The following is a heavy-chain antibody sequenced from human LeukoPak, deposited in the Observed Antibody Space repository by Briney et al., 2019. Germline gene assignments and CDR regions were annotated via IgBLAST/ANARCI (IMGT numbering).Heavy chain of an antibody. Sequence: SETLSLTCTVSGGSISSDYWQWIRQPPGKGLEWIGYIYNSGSNNYNPSLKSRVTISIDTSKNQFSLKLTSVTAADTAVYYCAARGYWGQGTLVTVSS. CDR1: GGSISSDY. D-gene: IGHD3-10*01. J-gene: IGHJ4*02. CDR2: IYNSGSN. CDR3: AARGY. V-gene: IGHV4-59*08.